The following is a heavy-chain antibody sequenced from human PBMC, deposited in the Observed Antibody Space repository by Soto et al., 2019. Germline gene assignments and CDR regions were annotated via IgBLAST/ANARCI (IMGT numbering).Heavy chain of an antibody. Sequence: SLRLSCAASGFTFSSYSMNWVRQAPGKGLEWVSSISSSSSCIYYADSVKGRFTISRDNAKNSLYLQMNSLRAEDTAVYYCARDRVGYCSGGSCYTYGMDVWGQGTTVTVSS. CDR1: GFTFSSYS. D-gene: IGHD2-15*01. CDR2: ISSSSSCI. CDR3: ARDRVGYCSGGSCYTYGMDV. V-gene: IGHV3-21*01. J-gene: IGHJ6*02.